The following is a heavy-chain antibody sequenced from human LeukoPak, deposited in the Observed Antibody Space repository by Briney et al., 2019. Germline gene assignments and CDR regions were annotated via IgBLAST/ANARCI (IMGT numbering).Heavy chain of an antibody. J-gene: IGHJ4*02. Sequence: GGSLRLSCAASGFTLSPYWMTWVRQAPGKGLEWVANIKQDGSAQHYVDSVKGRFTISRDNAKNSLYLQMNSLRVEDTAVYYCAADNYGWGSHDSWGQGTLVTVSS. V-gene: IGHV3-7*01. CDR2: IKQDGSAQ. CDR3: AADNYGWGSHDS. CDR1: GFTLSPYW. D-gene: IGHD3-10*01.